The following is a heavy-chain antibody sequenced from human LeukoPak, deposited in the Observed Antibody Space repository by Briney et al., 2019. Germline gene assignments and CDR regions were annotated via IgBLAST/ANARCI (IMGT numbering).Heavy chain of an antibody. CDR1: GFTFSSYA. Sequence: PGGSLRLSCAASGFTFSSYAMSWVRQAPGKGLEWVSAISGSGGSTYYADSVKGRFTISRDNSKNTLYLQMNSLRAEDTAVYYCAKDKAAAGVLGYFVYWGQGTLVTVSS. CDR2: ISGSGGST. CDR3: AKDKAAAGVLGYFVY. V-gene: IGHV3-23*01. J-gene: IGHJ4*02. D-gene: IGHD6-13*01.